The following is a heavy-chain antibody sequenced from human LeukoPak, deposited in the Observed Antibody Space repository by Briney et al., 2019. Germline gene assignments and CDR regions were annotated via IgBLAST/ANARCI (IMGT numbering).Heavy chain of an antibody. V-gene: IGHV4-59*10. J-gene: IGHJ4*02. CDR2: IYTSGST. Sequence: PSVTLSLTCAVYGGSFSSYYWSWIRQPAGKGLEWIGRIYTSGSTNYNPSLKSRVTMSVDTSKNQFSLKLSSVTAADTAVYYCARGRQQGGDFDYWGQGTLVTVSS. CDR3: ARGRQQGGDFDY. CDR1: GGSFSSYY. D-gene: IGHD6-13*01.